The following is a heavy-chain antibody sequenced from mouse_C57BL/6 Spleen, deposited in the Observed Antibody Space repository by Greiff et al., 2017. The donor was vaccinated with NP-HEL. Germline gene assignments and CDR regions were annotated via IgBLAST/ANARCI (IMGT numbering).Heavy chain of an antibody. CDR1: GYALSSSW. CDR2: IYLGDGDN. J-gene: IGHJ1*03. V-gene: IGHV1-82*01. Sequence: VQLQQPGPEQVKPGVSVKISCKASGYALSSSWMNRVKQRPGKGPERIGRIYLGDGDNNYNGKFKGNATLTADISSGTAYMQLSSLTSEDSAVYFSARSITTVVGYFGVWGTGTTVNDAS. CDR3: ARSITTVVGYFGV. D-gene: IGHD1-1*01.